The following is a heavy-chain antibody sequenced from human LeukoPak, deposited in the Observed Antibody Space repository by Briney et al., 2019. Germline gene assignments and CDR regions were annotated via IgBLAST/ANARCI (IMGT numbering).Heavy chain of an antibody. Sequence: GGSLRLSCAASGFTFSSYGMHWVRQAPGKGLEWVAVIWYDGSNKYYADSVKGRFTISRDNSKNTLYLQMNSLRAEDTAVYYCAGDAYCSSTSCRRYFDYWGQGTLVTVSS. V-gene: IGHV3-33*01. J-gene: IGHJ4*02. CDR3: AGDAYCSSTSCRRYFDY. CDR1: GFTFSSYG. D-gene: IGHD2-2*01. CDR2: IWYDGSNK.